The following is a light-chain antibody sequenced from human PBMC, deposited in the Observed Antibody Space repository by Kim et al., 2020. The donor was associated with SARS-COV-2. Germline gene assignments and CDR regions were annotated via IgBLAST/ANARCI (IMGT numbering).Light chain of an antibody. Sequence: SASLGDRVTITCRASQDITNHLIWYQQKPGKAPNLLIYDASNLKRGVSSRFTGSGSGTDITVTISSLQPEDIATYYCQQYHNLPYTFGQGTKLEI. J-gene: IGKJ2*01. CDR2: DAS. V-gene: IGKV1-33*01. CDR1: QDITNH. CDR3: QQYHNLPYT.